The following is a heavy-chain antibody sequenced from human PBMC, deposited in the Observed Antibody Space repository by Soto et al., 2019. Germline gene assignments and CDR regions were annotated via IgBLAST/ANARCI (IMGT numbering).Heavy chain of an antibody. CDR2: IYPGDSDT. CDR1: GYSFTSYW. J-gene: IGHJ4*02. V-gene: IGHV5-51*01. D-gene: IGHD2-21*02. CDR3: ARLDKSKHIVVVTAIDY. Sequence: GESLKISCKGSGYSFTSYWIGWVRQMPGKGLEWMGIIYPGDSDTRYSPSFQGQVTISADKSISTAYLQWSSLKASDTAMYYCARLDKSKHIVVVTAIDYWGQGTLVTLSS.